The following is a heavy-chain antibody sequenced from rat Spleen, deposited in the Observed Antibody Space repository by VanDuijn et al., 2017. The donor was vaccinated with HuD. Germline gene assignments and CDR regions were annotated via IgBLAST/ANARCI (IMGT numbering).Heavy chain of an antibody. CDR1: GFTFSDYY. J-gene: IGHJ2*01. CDR2: VTDEGGGT. Sequence: EVQLVESDGGSVQPGRSLKVSCAASGFTFSDYYMAWVRQSPTKGLEWVATVTDEGGGTYYRESVKGRFTISRDNAKSSLYLQMDSLRSEDTATYYCTRHGYNSYSDYWGQGVMVTVSS. V-gene: IGHV5-29*01. CDR3: TRHGYNSYSDY. D-gene: IGHD1-9*01.